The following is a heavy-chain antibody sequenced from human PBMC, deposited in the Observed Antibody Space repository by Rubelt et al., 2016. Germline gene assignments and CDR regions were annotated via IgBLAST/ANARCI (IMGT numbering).Heavy chain of an antibody. CDR1: GFTFSSYA. J-gene: IGHJ6*02. D-gene: IGHD6-19*01. CDR2: ISYDGSNK. CDR3: ARGAEIAVAGHYYYGMDV. Sequence: VEARGGVVQPGRSLRLSCAASGFTFSSYAMHWDRQAPGKGLEWVAVISYDGSNKYYADSVKGRFTISRDNSKNTLYLQMNSLRAEDTAVYYCARGAEIAVAGHYYYGMDVWGQGTTVTVSS. V-gene: IGHV3-30*04.